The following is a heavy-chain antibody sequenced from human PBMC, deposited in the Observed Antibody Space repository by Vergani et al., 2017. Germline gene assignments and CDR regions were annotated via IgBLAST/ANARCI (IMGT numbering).Heavy chain of an antibody. V-gene: IGHV3-30*18. D-gene: IGHD2-21*01. CDR2: ISYDGSNK. CDR1: GFTFSSYG. CDR3: AKDGVVRSWFDP. J-gene: IGHJ5*02. Sequence: QVQLVESGGGVVQPGRSLRLSCAASGFTFSSYGMHWVRQAPGKGLEWVAVISYDGSNKYYADSVKGRFTISRDNSKNTLYLQMNSLRAEDKAVYYCAKDGVVRSWFDPWGQGTLVTVSS.